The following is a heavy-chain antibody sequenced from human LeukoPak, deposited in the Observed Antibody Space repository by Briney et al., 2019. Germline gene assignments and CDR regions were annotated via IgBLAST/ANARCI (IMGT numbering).Heavy chain of an antibody. D-gene: IGHD6-19*01. CDR1: RFTFSSCS. CDR3: AREGRGGWYFDY. V-gene: IGHV3-21*01. J-gene: IGHJ4*02. CDR2: ISNSSSYI. Sequence: GGSLRLSCAASRFTFSSCSMSWVRQAPGKGLEWVSSISNSSSYIYYADSVKGRFTISRDNAKNSLYLQMNSLRAEDTAVYYCAREGRGGWYFDYWGQGTLVTVSS.